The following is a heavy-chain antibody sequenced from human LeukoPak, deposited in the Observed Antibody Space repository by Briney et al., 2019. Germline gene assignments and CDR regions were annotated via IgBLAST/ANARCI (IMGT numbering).Heavy chain of an antibody. J-gene: IGHJ4*02. V-gene: IGHV3-11*01. D-gene: IGHD1-1*01. Sequence: GGSLRLSCLASGFTFSDYYMSWVRQAPGKGLEWISYMSSRGYPTYYAESVKGRFTISRDNAKNTLYLQMHNLRTDDTAVYFCARAGIALTSPFDYWGLGTLVAVSS. CDR2: MSSRGYPT. CDR3: ARAGIALTSPFDY. CDR1: GFTFSDYY.